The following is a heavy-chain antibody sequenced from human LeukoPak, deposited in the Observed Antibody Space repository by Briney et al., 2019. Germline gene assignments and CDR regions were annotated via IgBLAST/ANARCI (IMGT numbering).Heavy chain of an antibody. CDR3: ARVSEGLLWFGELVKAFDI. CDR2: IYYSGST. Sequence: PSETLSLTCTVSGGSISSGGYYWSWIRQHPGKGLEWIGYIYYSGSTYYNPSLKSRVTISVDTPKNQFSLKLSSVTAADTAVYYCARVSEGLLWFGELVKAFDIWGQGTMVTVSS. D-gene: IGHD3-10*01. J-gene: IGHJ3*02. V-gene: IGHV4-31*03. CDR1: GGSISSGGYY.